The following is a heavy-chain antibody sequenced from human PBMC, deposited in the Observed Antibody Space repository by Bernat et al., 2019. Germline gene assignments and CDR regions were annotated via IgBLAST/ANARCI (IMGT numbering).Heavy chain of an antibody. J-gene: IGHJ4*02. D-gene: IGHD3-3*01. CDR2: ISGSGGST. Sequence: EVQLLESGGGLVQPGGSLRLSCTASGFTFSSYAMSWVRQAPGKGLEWVSAISGSGGSTYYADSVKGRFTISRDNSKNTLYLQMNSLRAEDTAVYYCAKHYDFWSGYLDYWGQGTLVTVSS. V-gene: IGHV3-23*01. CDR3: AKHYDFWSGYLDY. CDR1: GFTFSSYA.